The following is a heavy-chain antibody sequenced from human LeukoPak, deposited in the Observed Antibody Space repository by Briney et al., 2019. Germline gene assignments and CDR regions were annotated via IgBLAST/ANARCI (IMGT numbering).Heavy chain of an antibody. CDR3: ARSYYDFWSGTWDY. CDR2: INPNSGGT. J-gene: IGHJ4*02. CDR1: GYTFTGYY. V-gene: IGHV1-2*02. Sequence: ASVKVSCKASGYTFTGYYMHWVRQAPGQGLEWMGWINPNSGGTNYAQKFQGRVTMTRDTSISTAYMELSRLRSDDTAVYYCARSYYDFWSGTWDYWGQGTLVTVSS. D-gene: IGHD3-3*01.